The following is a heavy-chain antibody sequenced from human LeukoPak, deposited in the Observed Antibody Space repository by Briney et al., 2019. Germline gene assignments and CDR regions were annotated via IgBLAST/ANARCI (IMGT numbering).Heavy chain of an antibody. J-gene: IGHJ4*02. CDR2: ISGSGGST. V-gene: IGHV3-23*01. Sequence: GGSLRLSCAASGFTFSSYAMSWVRQAPGKGLEWVSAISGSGGSTYYADSVKGRFTISRDNSKNTLYLQMNSLRAEDTAVYYCAKRLSCSGGSCKGGKREYWGQGTLVTVSS. CDR1: GFTFSSYA. D-gene: IGHD2-15*01. CDR3: AKRLSCSGGSCKGGKREY.